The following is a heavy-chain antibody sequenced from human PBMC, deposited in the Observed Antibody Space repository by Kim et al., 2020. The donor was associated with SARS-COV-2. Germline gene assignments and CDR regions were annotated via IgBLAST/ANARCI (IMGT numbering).Heavy chain of an antibody. V-gene: IGHV4-39*07. Sequence: YNPALKNRVTISVNTSKNPFSLKLSAVRAADTVVYYCARRYSGVHQGSDYWGQGTLVTVSS. J-gene: IGHJ4*02. D-gene: IGHD5-12*01. CDR3: ARRYSGVHQGSDY.